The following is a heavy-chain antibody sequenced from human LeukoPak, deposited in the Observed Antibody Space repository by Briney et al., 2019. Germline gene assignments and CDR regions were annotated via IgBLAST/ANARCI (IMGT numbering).Heavy chain of an antibody. V-gene: IGHV3-21*01. J-gene: IGHJ4*02. Sequence: GGSLRLSCVASGFTFSSYSMNWVRQAPGKGLEWVSSISSSSSYIYYADSVKGRFTISRDNAKNSLYLQMNSLRAEDTAVYYCARDGTYYYDSSGYYSFDYWGQGTLVTVSS. CDR3: ARDGTYYYDSSGYYSFDY. D-gene: IGHD3-22*01. CDR1: GFTFSSYS. CDR2: ISSSSSYI.